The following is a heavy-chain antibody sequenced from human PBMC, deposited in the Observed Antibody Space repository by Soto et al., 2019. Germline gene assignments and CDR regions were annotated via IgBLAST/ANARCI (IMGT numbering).Heavy chain of an antibody. J-gene: IGHJ4*02. V-gene: IGHV3-23*01. CDR1: GFTFSSYA. Sequence: GGSLRLSCAASGFTFSSYAMSWVRQAPGKGLEWVSAISGSGGSTFYADSVKGRFTISRDNSKNTLYLQMNSLRAEDTAVYYCAKQSGPRQQLVVPIDYWGQGTLVTVSS. CDR3: AKQSGPRQQLVVPIDY. CDR2: ISGSGGST. D-gene: IGHD6-6*01.